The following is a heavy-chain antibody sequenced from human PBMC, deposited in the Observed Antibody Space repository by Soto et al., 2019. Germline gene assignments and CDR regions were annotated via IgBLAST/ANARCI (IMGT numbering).Heavy chain of an antibody. J-gene: IGHJ4*02. CDR1: EFTFANAW. CDR2: IKSKADGGTT. V-gene: IGHV3-15*01. D-gene: IGHD4-17*01. Sequence: GGSLRLSCAASEFTFANAWISWVRQALGKGLEWVGRIKSKADGGTTDYAAPVKGRFTISRDESQNTLYLQMNSLKTEDTAVYYCTSLYYGHWGQGTLVTVS. CDR3: TSLYYGH.